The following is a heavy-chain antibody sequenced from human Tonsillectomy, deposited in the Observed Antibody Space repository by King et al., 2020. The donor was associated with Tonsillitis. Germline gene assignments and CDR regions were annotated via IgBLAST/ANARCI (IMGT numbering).Heavy chain of an antibody. V-gene: IGHV3-21*01. CDR3: ASDCAFDK. Sequence: VQLVESGGGLVKPGGSLRLSCAASGFTFSRYTMNWVRQAPGKGLEWVSSITSSSIYIYYADSMKGRFTISRDNARNSLYLQMNSLRAEDTAVYYCASDCAFDKWGQGTLVTVSS. CDR2: ITSSSIYI. CDR1: GFTFSRYT. D-gene: IGHD4/OR15-4a*01. J-gene: IGHJ4*02.